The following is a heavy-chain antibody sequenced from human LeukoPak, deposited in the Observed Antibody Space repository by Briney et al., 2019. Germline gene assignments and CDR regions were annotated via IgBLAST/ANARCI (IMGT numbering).Heavy chain of an antibody. J-gene: IGHJ6*02. CDR1: GFTFSGSA. Sequence: GGSLKLSCAASGFTFSGSAIHWVRQSSGKGLEWVGQIDKKDKGYATATAYAASVKGRFTISRDDSINTAYLQMKSLKTEDTALYYCARDLHYYVAMDVWGQGTTVTVSS. D-gene: IGHD3-10*02. V-gene: IGHV3-73*01. CDR2: IDKKDKGYATAT. CDR3: ARDLHYYVAMDV.